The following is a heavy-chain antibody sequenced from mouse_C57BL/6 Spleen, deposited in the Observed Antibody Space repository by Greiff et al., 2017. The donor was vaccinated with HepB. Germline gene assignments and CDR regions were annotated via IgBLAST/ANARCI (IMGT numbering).Heavy chain of an antibody. CDR1: GFTFSSYG. CDR3: ARMDTTVVAHWYFDV. CDR2: ISSGGSYT. Sequence: EVKLMESGGDLVKPGGSLKLSCAASGFTFSSYGMSWVRQTPDKRLEWVATISSGGSYTYYPDSVKGRFTISRDNAKNTLYLQMSSLKSEDTAMYYCARMDTTVVAHWYFDVWGTGTTVTVSS. D-gene: IGHD1-1*01. V-gene: IGHV5-6*01. J-gene: IGHJ1*03.